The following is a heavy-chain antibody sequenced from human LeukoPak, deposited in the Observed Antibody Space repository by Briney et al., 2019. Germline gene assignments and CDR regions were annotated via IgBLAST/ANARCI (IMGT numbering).Heavy chain of an antibody. D-gene: IGHD5-12*01. J-gene: IGHJ4*02. Sequence: GRSLRLSCAASGFTFSSYGMHWVRQAPGKGLEWVAVISYDGSNKYYADSVKGRFTISRDNSKNTLYLQMNSLRAEDTAVYYCVGDQVDDTGYLRWGQGTRVTVSA. CDR2: ISYDGSNK. CDR1: GFTFSSYG. CDR3: VGDQVDDTGYLR. V-gene: IGHV3-30*03.